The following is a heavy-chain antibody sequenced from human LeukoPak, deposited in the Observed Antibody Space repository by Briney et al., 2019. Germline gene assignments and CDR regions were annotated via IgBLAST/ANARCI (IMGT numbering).Heavy chain of an antibody. D-gene: IGHD5-12*01. V-gene: IGHV3-74*01. Sequence: HSGGSLRLSCAASGFTFSSYWMHWVRQAPGKGLVWVSRIKSDGTITNYADSVKGRFTISRDSAKNTLYLQMISLRAEDTAVYYCARRGYSGYATRPFDYWGQGTLVTVSS. CDR3: ARRGYSGYATRPFDY. CDR1: GFTFSSYW. J-gene: IGHJ4*02. CDR2: IKSDGTIT.